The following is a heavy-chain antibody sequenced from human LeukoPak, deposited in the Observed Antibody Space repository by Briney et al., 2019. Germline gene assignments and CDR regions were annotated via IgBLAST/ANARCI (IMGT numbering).Heavy chain of an antibody. V-gene: IGHV3-30*06. CDR1: RFTFSSYA. J-gene: IGHJ4*02. CDR3: AKDRETTASGTFDF. CDR2: ISDDGRNK. D-gene: IGHD6-13*01. Sequence: GGSLRLSCAGSRFTFSSYAMHWVRQAPGKGLEWVAVISDDGRNKNYADSVKGRFTISRDSSNNTLYLQMNSLRAEDTGVYFCAKDRETTASGTFDFRGQGTLVTVSS.